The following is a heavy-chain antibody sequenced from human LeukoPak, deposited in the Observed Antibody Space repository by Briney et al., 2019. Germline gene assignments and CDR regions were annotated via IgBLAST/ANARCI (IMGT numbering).Heavy chain of an antibody. D-gene: IGHD3-3*01. J-gene: IGHJ4*02. Sequence: GGSVRLFCAASGLTFSSHAMDWVRQAPGKGLEYVSAIVSNGGNTYYADSVRGRFTIPRDNSKDTVYLQMGSLRPEDTAVYYCARGGYYAASDIWGQGALVTVSS. CDR1: GLTFSSHA. V-gene: IGHV3-64*02. CDR3: ARGGYYAASDI. CDR2: IVSNGGNT.